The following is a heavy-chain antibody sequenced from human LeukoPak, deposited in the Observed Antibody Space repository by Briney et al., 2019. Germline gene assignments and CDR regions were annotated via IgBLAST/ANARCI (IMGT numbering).Heavy chain of an antibody. D-gene: IGHD3-22*01. J-gene: IGHJ4*02. Sequence: GGSLRLSCAASGFTFSSYAMHWVRQAPGKGLEWVSLISWDGGSTYYADSVKGRFTISRDNSKNSLYLQMNSLRAEDTALYYCATWPEGGYYAFDYWGQGTLVTVSS. CDR1: GFTFSSYA. V-gene: IGHV3-43D*03. CDR2: ISWDGGST. CDR3: ATWPEGGYYAFDY.